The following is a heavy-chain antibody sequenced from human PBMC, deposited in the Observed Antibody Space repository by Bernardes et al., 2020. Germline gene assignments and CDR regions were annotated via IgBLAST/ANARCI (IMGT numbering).Heavy chain of an antibody. Sequence: GGSLRLSCAASGFTFSSYGMHWVRQAPGKGLEWVAVIWYDGSNKYYADSVKGRFTISRDKAKNSLYLQMNSLRDEDTAVYYCAREDCSGGSCHTAVGAFDIWGQGTMVTVSS. J-gene: IGHJ3*02. V-gene: IGHV3-33*01. D-gene: IGHD2-15*01. CDR1: GFTFSSYG. CDR3: AREDCSGGSCHTAVGAFDI. CDR2: IWYDGSNK.